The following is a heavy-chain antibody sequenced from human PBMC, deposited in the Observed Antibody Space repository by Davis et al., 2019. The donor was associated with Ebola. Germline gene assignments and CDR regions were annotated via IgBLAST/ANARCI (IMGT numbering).Heavy chain of an antibody. CDR1: GFTFSDYY. V-gene: IGHV3-11*04. Sequence: GESLKISCAASGFTFSDYYMSWIRQAPGKGLEWVSYISISGSTIYYADSVKGRFTISRDNAKNSLYLQMNSLRAEDTAVYYCARDQTVTSNYYYYYGMDVWGQGTTVTVSS. D-gene: IGHD4-11*01. J-gene: IGHJ6*02. CDR3: ARDQTVTSNYYYYYGMDV. CDR2: ISISGSTI.